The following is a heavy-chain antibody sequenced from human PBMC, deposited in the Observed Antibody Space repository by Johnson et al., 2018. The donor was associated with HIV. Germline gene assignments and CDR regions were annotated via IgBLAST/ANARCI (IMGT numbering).Heavy chain of an antibody. Sequence: QMQLVESGGGVVQPGRSLRLSCAASRFTFSSYGMHWVRQAPGKGLECVAVISYDGGNKYYADSVKGRFTISRDNSKNTLYLQMNSLRAEDTAVYYCAKDEALGWELDPDAFDIWGQVTMVTVSS. D-gene: IGHD1-26*01. J-gene: IGHJ3*02. CDR3: AKDEALGWELDPDAFDI. CDR1: RFTFSSYG. V-gene: IGHV3-30*18. CDR2: ISYDGGNK.